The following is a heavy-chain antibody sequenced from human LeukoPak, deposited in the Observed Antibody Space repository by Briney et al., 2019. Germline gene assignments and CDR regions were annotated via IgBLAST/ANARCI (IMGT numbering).Heavy chain of an antibody. CDR2: ISSSSSYI. Sequence: GGSLRLSCAASGFNFSSYSMNWVRQAPGKGLEWVSSISSSSSYIYYADSVKGRFTISRDNAKNSLYLQMNSLRAEDTAVYYCARVEKSRGPMDYWGQGTLVTVSS. CDR3: ARVEKSRGPMDY. V-gene: IGHV3-21*01. J-gene: IGHJ4*02. CDR1: GFNFSSYS.